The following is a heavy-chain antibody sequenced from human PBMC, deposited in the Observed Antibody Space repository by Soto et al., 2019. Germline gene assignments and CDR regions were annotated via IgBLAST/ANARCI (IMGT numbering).Heavy chain of an antibody. Sequence: EVQLVESGGGLVQPGESLRLSCAASGFTFSYYWMHWVRQAPGKGLVWVSRIHSDGSSTTYADSVKNRFTISGDKARNTLYLQMNSLRAEDTAVYYCARGDRAAFGLWGQGTVVTVSS. CDR1: GFTFSYYW. V-gene: IGHV3-74*03. CDR3: ARGDRAAFGL. J-gene: IGHJ3*01. CDR2: IHSDGSST.